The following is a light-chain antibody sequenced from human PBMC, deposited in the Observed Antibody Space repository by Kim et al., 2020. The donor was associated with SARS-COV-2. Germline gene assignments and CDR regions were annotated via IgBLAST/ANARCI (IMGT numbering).Light chain of an antibody. CDR3: MQALQTPT. Sequence: APASISCKSSQSLLHSDGYNYLGWYLQKPGQSPRLLFYLGSDRASGVPDRFSGSGSGTDFTLKISRVEAEDVGVYYCMQALQTPTFGQGTRLEIK. V-gene: IGKV2-28*01. CDR1: QSLLHSDGYNY. J-gene: IGKJ5*01. CDR2: LGS.